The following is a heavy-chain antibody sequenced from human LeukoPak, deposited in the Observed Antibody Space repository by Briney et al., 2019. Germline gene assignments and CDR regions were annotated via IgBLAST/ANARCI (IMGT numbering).Heavy chain of an antibody. D-gene: IGHD2-2*01. Sequence: SETLSLTCTVSGGSIGSSSYYWGWIRQPPGKGLEWIGEINHSGSTNYNPSLKSRVTISVDTSKNQFSLNLSSVTAADTAVYYCARDVVVVPAAIHYGMDVWGQGTTVTVSS. CDR3: ARDVVVVPAAIHYGMDV. CDR2: INHSGST. CDR1: GGSIGSSSYY. J-gene: IGHJ6*02. V-gene: IGHV4-39*07.